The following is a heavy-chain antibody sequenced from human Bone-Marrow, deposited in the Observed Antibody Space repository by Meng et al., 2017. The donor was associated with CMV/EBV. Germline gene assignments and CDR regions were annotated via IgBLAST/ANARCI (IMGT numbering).Heavy chain of an antibody. CDR1: GGSFSGYY. CDR3: LRGRDGFDI. CDR2: IQPDGSEG. Sequence: ETLSLTCAVYGGSFSGYYWSWIRQPPGKGLEWVANIQPDGSEGYFLESVKGRFTVSRDDAKNSVYLQMNSLRAEDTAIYYCLRGRDGFDIWGQGTMVTVSS. V-gene: IGHV3-7*01. J-gene: IGHJ3*02.